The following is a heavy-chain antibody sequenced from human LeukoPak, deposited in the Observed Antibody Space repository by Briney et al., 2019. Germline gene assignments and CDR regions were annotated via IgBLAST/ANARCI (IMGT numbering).Heavy chain of an antibody. J-gene: IGHJ4*02. CDR1: GFIFRSYA. V-gene: IGHV3-7*01. CDR2: IKEDGSEK. Sequence: GGSLRLSCVGSGFIFRSYAMTWVRQAPGKGLEWVANIKEDGSEKHYVDSVKGRFTISRDNAKNSLYLQMNSLRVEDTAVYYCTRRGYWGQGTLVTVSS. CDR3: TRRGY.